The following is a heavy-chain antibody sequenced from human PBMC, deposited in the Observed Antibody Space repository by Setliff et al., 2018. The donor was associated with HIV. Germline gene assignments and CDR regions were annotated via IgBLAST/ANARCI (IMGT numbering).Heavy chain of an antibody. D-gene: IGHD3-22*01. CDR3: ARDRSSGYYYPDAFDI. Sequence: PGESLKISCAASGFSFNNLGMSWVRQAPGKGLEWVSVICSGGYTYYADSVKGRFTISRDNSKNTLYLQMNSLRAEDTAMYYCARDRSSGYYYPDAFDIWGQGTMVTVSS. V-gene: IGHV3-53*01. CDR1: GFSFNNLG. J-gene: IGHJ3*02. CDR2: ICSGGYT.